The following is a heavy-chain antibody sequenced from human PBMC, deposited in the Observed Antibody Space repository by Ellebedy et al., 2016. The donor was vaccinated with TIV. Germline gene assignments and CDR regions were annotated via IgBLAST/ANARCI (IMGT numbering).Heavy chain of an antibody. CDR3: AKCGSYGPCDY. CDR1: GGTISSDA. Sequence: SVKVSCKASGGTISSDAISWVRQAPGQGLEWMGRIIPILGITNYAQKFQGRVTITADRSTSTAYMELSSLRSEDTAVYYCAKCGSYGPCDYWGQGTLVTVSS. D-gene: IGHD1-26*01. J-gene: IGHJ4*02. CDR2: IIPILGIT. V-gene: IGHV1-69*04.